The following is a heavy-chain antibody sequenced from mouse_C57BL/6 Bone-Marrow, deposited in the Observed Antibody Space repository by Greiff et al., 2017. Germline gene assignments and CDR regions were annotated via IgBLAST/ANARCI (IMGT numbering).Heavy chain of an antibody. Sequence: EVHLVESGEGLVKPGGSLKLSCAASGFTFSSYAMSWVRQTPEKRLEWVAYISSGGDYIYYADTVKGRFTISRDNARNTLYLQMSSLKSEDTAMYYCTRDDGYYPWFAYWGQGTLVTVSA. CDR1: GFTFSSYA. J-gene: IGHJ3*01. V-gene: IGHV5-9-1*02. CDR2: ISSGGDYI. D-gene: IGHD2-3*01. CDR3: TRDDGYYPWFAY.